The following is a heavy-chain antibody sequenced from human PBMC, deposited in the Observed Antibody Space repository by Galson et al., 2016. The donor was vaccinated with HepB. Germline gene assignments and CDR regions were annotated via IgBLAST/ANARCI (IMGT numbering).Heavy chain of an antibody. Sequence: SLRLSCAASEFTFSLYAMNWVRQAPGKGLEWVSGISGSGGSRTYYADSVKGRFTISRDNSKNTLYLQMNSLKAEDTAVYYCAKTPPQIYFGEIYYFDYWGQGTLVTVSS. J-gene: IGHJ4*02. CDR3: AKTPPQIYFGEIYYFDY. V-gene: IGHV3-23*01. D-gene: IGHD3-10*01. CDR2: ISGSGGSRT. CDR1: EFTFSLYA.